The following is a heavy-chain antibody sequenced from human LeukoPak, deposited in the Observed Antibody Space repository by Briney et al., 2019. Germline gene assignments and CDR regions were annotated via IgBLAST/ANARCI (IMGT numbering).Heavy chain of an antibody. CDR2: ISPSSSTI. CDR3: ARGGDFY. V-gene: IGHV3-48*01. J-gene: IGHJ4*02. Sequence: GGSLRLSCAASRFTFTTYSMNWVRQAPGKGLEWVSYISPSSSTIYYADSVKGRFTISRDNAKNSLYLQMNSLRADDTAVYYCARGGDFYWGQGTLVTVSS. D-gene: IGHD3-3*01. CDR1: RFTFTTYS.